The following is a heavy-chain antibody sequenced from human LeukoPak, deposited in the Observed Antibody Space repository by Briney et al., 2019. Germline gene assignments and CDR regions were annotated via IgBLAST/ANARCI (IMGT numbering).Heavy chain of an antibody. CDR2: IIPIFGTA. V-gene: IGHV1-69*13. CDR1: GGTFSSYA. Sequence: SVKVSCKASGGTFSSYAISWVRQAPGQGLEWMGGIIPIFGTANYAQKFQGRVTITADESTSIAYMELSSLRSDDTAVYYCTKASLAFGTKYFDPWGQGTLVTVSS. D-gene: IGHD3-10*01. CDR3: TKASLAFGTKYFDP. J-gene: IGHJ5*02.